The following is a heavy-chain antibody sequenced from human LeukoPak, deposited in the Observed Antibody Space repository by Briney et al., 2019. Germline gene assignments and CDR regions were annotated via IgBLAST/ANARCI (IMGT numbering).Heavy chain of an antibody. Sequence: SVKVSCKASGGTFSSYAISWVRQAPGQGLEWMGRIIPIFGTANYAQKFQGRVTITTDESTSTAYMALSSLRSEDTAVYYCAKEGLRFLEWWGQGTLVTVSS. J-gene: IGHJ4*02. CDR3: AKEGLRFLEW. V-gene: IGHV1-69*05. D-gene: IGHD3-3*01. CDR1: GGTFSSYA. CDR2: IIPIFGTA.